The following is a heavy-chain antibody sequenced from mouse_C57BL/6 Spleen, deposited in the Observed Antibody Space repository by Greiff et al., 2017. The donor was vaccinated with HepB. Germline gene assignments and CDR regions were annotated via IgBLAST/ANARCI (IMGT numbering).Heavy chain of an antibody. Sequence: EVKLMESGPGLVKPSQSLSLTCSVTGYSITSGYYWNWIRQFPGNKLEWMGYISYDGSNNYNPSLKNRISITRDTSKNQFFLKLNSVTTEDTATYYCARADQYYAMDYWGQGTSVTVSS. J-gene: IGHJ4*01. CDR2: ISYDGSN. V-gene: IGHV3-6*01. CDR1: GYSITSGYY. CDR3: ARADQYYAMDY.